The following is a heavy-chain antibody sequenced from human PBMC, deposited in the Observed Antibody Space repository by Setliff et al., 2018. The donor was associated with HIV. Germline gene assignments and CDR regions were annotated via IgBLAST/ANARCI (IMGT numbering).Heavy chain of an antibody. CDR2: ISSSGRTT. Sequence: PGGSLRLSCAASGFTVSRNYMSWVRQTPGKGLEWVSSISSSGRTTDYADSLKGRFTISRDNAKNSLYLQMNSLRAEDTAVYYCARYVWSNAPRDHWGQGTLVTVSS. D-gene: IGHD3-10*02. CDR3: ARYVWSNAPRDH. CDR1: GFTVSRNY. J-gene: IGHJ5*02. V-gene: IGHV3-48*03.